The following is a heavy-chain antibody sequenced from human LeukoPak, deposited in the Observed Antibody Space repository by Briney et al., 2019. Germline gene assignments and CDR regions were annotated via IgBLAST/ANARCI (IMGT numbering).Heavy chain of an antibody. V-gene: IGHV3-48*03. J-gene: IGHJ4*02. CDR1: GFTFSSYE. CDR3: ARGTSVYDILTGLDY. D-gene: IGHD3-9*01. Sequence: GGSLRLSCAASGFTFSSYEMNWVRQAPGKGLEWVSYISSSGSTIYYADSVKGRFTISRDNAKNSLYLQTNSLRAEDTAVYYCARGTSVYDILTGLDYWGQGTLVTVSS. CDR2: ISSSGSTI.